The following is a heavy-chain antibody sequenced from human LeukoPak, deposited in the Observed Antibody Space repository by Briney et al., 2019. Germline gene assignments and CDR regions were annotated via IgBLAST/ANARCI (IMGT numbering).Heavy chain of an antibody. CDR3: AKLISSGYYLGSGAFDI. D-gene: IGHD3-22*01. J-gene: IGHJ3*02. V-gene: IGHV3-23*01. CDR2: ISGSGGST. CDR1: GFTFSSYA. Sequence: GGSLRLSCAASGFTFSSYAMTWVRQAPGKGLEWVSAISGSGGSTFYADSVKGRFTISRDNSKNTLYLQMNSLRVDDTAVYFCAKLISSGYYLGSGAFDIWGQGTTVTVSS.